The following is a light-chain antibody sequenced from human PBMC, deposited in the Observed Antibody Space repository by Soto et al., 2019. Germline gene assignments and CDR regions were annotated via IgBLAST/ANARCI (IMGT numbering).Light chain of an antibody. Sequence: DIQMSKSLVSLSATPADRVTITCRASQSISSHLHWYQCKPGKAPKLLIYVASTLQSGVSSRFSGSGSGTDFTLTIGSLQPEDFATYYCQQSYCCPITFGQGTRLEV. CDR2: VAS. V-gene: IGKV1-39*01. CDR3: QQSYCCPIT. J-gene: IGKJ5*01. CDR1: QSISSH.